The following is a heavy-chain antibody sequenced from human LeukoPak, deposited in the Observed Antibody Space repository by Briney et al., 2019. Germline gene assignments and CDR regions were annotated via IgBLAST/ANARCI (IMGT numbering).Heavy chain of an antibody. D-gene: IGHD4-23*01. Sequence: PGGSLRLSCAASGFTFRTYAMSWVRQAPGKGLEWVSSISSSSSYIYYADSVKGRFTISRDNAKNSLYLQMNSLRAEDTAVYYCARAYGGFDYWGQGTLVTVSS. V-gene: IGHV3-21*01. CDR3: ARAYGGFDY. J-gene: IGHJ4*02. CDR2: ISSSSSYI. CDR1: GFTFRTYA.